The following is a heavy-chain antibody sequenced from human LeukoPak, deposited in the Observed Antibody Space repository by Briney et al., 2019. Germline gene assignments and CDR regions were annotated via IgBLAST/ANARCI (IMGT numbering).Heavy chain of an antibody. V-gene: IGHV4-59*01. J-gene: IGHJ6*03. Sequence: SETLSLTCTVSGGSISSYYWSWIRQAPGKGLEWIGYIYYSGSTNYNPSRKSRVTISVDTSKNQFSLKLSSVTDADTAVYYCARSEYMDVWGKGTTVTVSS. CDR1: GGSISSYY. CDR2: IYYSGST. CDR3: ARSEYMDV.